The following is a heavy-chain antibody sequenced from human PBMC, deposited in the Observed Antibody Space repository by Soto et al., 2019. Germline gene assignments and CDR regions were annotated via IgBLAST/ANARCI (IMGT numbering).Heavy chain of an antibody. D-gene: IGHD3-3*01. V-gene: IGHV3-48*03. CDR2: ISDSGGTV. J-gene: IGHJ6*02. CDR3: ARDLLHYDFWSGYSAYFYYVMDV. CDR1: GFTFSSYE. Sequence: GGSLRLSCAASGFTFSSYEMNWVRQAPGQGLEWVSYISDSGGTVYYADSVKGRFTVSRDNAQNSVYLQMNSLRTEDTAVYYCARDLLHYDFWSGYSAYFYYVMDVWGPGTTVTVSS.